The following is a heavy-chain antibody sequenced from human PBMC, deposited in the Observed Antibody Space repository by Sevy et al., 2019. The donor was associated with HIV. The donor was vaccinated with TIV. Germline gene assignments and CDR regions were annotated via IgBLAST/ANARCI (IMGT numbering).Heavy chain of an antibody. V-gene: IGHV3-23*01. CDR2: ISDGGGTT. D-gene: IGHD3-10*01. CDR3: AKRVAGALAALDI. Sequence: GESLKISCAASGFTFRNYVMNWVRQPPGKGLEWVSVISDGGGTTYYADSVKGRFTISRDDSKSTLYLQMNSLRVEDTAVYFCAKRVAGALAALDIWGRGTMVTVSS. CDR1: GFTFRNYV. J-gene: IGHJ3*02.